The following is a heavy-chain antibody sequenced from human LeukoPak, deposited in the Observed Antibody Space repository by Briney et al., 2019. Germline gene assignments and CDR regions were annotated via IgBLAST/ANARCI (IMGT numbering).Heavy chain of an antibody. CDR2: ISYDGSNK. CDR3: ARVGVAVAGTRWYYFDY. CDR1: GFTFSSYA. V-gene: IGHV3-30-3*01. D-gene: IGHD6-19*01. Sequence: GGSLRLSCAASGFTFSSYAMHWVRKAPGKGLEWVAVISYDGSNKYYAASVKGRFTISRDNSKNTLYLQMNSLRAEDTAVYYCARVGVAVAGTRWYYFDYWGQGTLVTVSS. J-gene: IGHJ4*02.